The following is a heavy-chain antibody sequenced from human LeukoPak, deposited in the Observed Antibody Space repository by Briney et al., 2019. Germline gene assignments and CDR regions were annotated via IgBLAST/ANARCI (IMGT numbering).Heavy chain of an antibody. CDR3: ARDRVSGSYRADPNAFDI. V-gene: IGHV4-39*07. J-gene: IGHJ3*02. Sequence: SETLSLTCTVSGGSISSSSYYWGWIRQPPGKGLEWIGSIYYSGSTYYNPSLKSRVTISVDKSKNQFSLKLSSVTAADTAVYYCARDRVSGSYRADPNAFDIWGQGTMVTVSS. CDR2: IYYSGST. D-gene: IGHD1-26*01. CDR1: GGSISSSSYY.